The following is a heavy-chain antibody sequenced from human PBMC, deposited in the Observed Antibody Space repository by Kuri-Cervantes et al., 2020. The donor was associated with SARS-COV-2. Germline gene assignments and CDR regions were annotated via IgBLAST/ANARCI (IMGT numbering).Heavy chain of an antibody. D-gene: IGHD3-3*01. CDR1: GFTFSSYG. J-gene: IGHJ6*02. Sequence: LSLTCAASGFTFSSYGMHWVRQAPGKGLEWVAVIWYDGSNKDYADSVKGRFTITTDNSTNTLYLQMNSLRAEDTALYYYAKDLLEYYDFWSGYNTGEYGMDVWGQGTTVTVSS. CDR2: IWYDGSNK. CDR3: AKDLLEYYDFWSGYNTGEYGMDV. V-gene: IGHV3-33*06.